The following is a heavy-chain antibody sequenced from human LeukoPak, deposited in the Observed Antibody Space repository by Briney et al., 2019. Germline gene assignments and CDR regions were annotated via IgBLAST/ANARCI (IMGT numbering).Heavy chain of an antibody. V-gene: IGHV3-64*04. CDR2: ISSNGGST. J-gene: IGHJ4*02. CDR3: ARDQGSGWYRSNDY. CDR1: GFTFSSYA. Sequence: GGSLRLSCSASGFTFSSYAMHWVRQAPGKGLEYVSAISSNGGSTYYADSVKGRFTISRDNSKNTLYLQMNSLRAEDTAVYYCARDQGSGWYRSNDYWGQGTLVTVSS. D-gene: IGHD6-19*01.